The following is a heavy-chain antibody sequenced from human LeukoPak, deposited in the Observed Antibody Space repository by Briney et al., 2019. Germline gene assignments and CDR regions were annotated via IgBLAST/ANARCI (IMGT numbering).Heavy chain of an antibody. CDR1: GCTFSSYA. V-gene: IGHV1-69*04. D-gene: IGHD2-15*01. CDR3: PRDMVGWRLEAGAFDI. CDR2: INPIRGIA. Sequence: SVKVSCQATGCTFSSYAISWLRQAPAQRLDWMGSINPIRGIANYAQKFHDRVTNNADKYTNEDYMEPSGLTADGTAGYYLPRDMVGWRLEAGAFDIWGQGTMVTVSS. J-gene: IGHJ3*02.